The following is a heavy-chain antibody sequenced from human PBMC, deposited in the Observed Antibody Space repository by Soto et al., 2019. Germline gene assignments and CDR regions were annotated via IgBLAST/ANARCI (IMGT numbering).Heavy chain of an antibody. D-gene: IGHD1-26*01. V-gene: IGHV3-15*01. CDR3: STAAGGMWGADY. CDR1: GFTFRNVW. CDR2: VKSRSDGGTT. Sequence: GGSLRLSCAASGFTFRNVWMSWVRQAPGKGLEWVGRVKSRSDGGTTDYAAPVKGRFTVSRDDSQSTLSLQMDSLKIEDSAVYFCSTAAGGMWGADYWGQGTLVTVSS. J-gene: IGHJ4*02.